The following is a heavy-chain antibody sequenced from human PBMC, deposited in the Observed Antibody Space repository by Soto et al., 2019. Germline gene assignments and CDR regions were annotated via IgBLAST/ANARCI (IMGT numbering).Heavy chain of an antibody. CDR3: ARDDGEGDYYYYGMDV. J-gene: IGHJ6*02. CDR1: CGTIASTNF. Sequence: PSETLSLTCAVSCGTIASTNFWTWVRQPPGKGLEWIGEIFHSGRTNYNPSLESRVTISIDMSKNQFSLNLTSVTAADTAVYYCARDDGEGDYYYYGMDVWGQGTTVTVSS. V-gene: IGHV4-4*02. D-gene: IGHD4-17*01. CDR2: IFHSGRT.